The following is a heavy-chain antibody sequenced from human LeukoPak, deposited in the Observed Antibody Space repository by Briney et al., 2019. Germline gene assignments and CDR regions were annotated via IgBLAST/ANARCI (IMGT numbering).Heavy chain of an antibody. V-gene: IGHV4-34*01. CDR3: ASSLALQFSPYYYGMDV. D-gene: IGHD1-1*01. CDR1: GGSFSGYY. Sequence: SETLSLTCAVYGGSFSGYYWSWIRQPPGKGLEWIGEINHSGSTNYNPSLKSRVTISVDTSKNQFSLKLSSVTAADTAVYYCASSLALQFSPYYYGMDVWGQGTTVTVSS. CDR2: INHSGST. J-gene: IGHJ6*02.